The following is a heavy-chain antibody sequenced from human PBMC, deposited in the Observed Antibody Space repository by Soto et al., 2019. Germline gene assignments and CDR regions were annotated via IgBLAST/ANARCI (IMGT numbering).Heavy chain of an antibody. J-gene: IGHJ6*02. Sequence: PSGTLSLTCAASGGCISSSNWWSWVRQPPGKGLEWIGEIYHSGSTNYNPSLKSRVTISVDTSKNQFSLKLSSVTAADTAVYYCARHLAAAGNYYYYYGMDVWGEGTTVTVSS. CDR3: ARHLAAAGNYYYYYGMDV. CDR2: IYHSGST. CDR1: GGCISSSNW. D-gene: IGHD6-13*01. V-gene: IGHV4-4*02.